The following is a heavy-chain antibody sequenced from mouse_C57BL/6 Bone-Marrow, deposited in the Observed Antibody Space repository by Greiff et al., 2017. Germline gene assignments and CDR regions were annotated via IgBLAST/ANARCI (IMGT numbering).Heavy chain of an antibody. CDR2: IWGVGST. J-gene: IGHJ3*01. CDR1: GFSLTSYG. Sequence: VKLVESGPGLVAPSQSLSITCTVSGFSLTSYGVDWVRQSPGKGLEWLGVIWGVGSTNYNSALKSRLSISKDNSKSQVFLKMNSLHTDDTAMYYGASDGGYGNYGWFAYWGQGTLVTVSA. CDR3: ASDGGYGNYGWFAY. D-gene: IGHD2-10*02. V-gene: IGHV2-6*01.